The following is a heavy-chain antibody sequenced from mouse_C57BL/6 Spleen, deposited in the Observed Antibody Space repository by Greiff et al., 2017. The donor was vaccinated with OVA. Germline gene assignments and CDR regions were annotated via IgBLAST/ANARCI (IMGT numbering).Heavy chain of an antibody. CDR1: GYTFTSYG. D-gene: IGHD1-1*01. CDR3: ASWDLDGSSSYYFDY. Sequence: QVQLQQSGAELARPGASVKLSCKASGYTFTSYGISWVKQRTGQGLEWIGEIYPRSGNTYYNEKFKGKATLTADKSSSTAYMELRSLTSEDSAVYFCASWDLDGSSSYYFDYWGQDTTLTVSS. V-gene: IGHV1-81*01. J-gene: IGHJ2*01. CDR2: IYPRSGNT.